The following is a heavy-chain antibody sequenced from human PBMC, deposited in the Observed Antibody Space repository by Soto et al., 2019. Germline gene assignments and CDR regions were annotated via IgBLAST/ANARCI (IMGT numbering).Heavy chain of an antibody. CDR2: ISYDGSNK. CDR3: VVAARLFRRTYYFDY. D-gene: IGHD6-6*01. CDR1: GFTFSSYA. J-gene: IGHJ4*02. Sequence: QVQLVESGGGVVQPGRSLRLSCAASGFTFSSYAMHWVRQAPGKGLEWVAVISYDGSNKYYADSVKGRFTISRDNSKNTLYLQMNSLRADDTAVYYCVVAARLFRRTYYFDYWGQGTLVTVSS. V-gene: IGHV3-30-3*01.